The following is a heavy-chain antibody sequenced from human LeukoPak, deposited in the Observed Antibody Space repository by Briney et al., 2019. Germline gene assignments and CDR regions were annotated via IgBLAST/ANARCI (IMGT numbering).Heavy chain of an antibody. V-gene: IGHV4-59*12. D-gene: IGHD3-22*01. CDR2: IYYSGST. J-gene: IGHJ3*02. CDR3: ARETITMIVVAPRREAFDI. CDR1: GGSISSYY. Sequence: SETLSLTCTVSGGSISSYYWSWIRQPPGKGLEWIGYIYYSGSTNYNPSLKSRVTISVDTSKNQFSLKLSSVTAADTAVYYCARETITMIVVAPRREAFDIWGQGTMVTVSS.